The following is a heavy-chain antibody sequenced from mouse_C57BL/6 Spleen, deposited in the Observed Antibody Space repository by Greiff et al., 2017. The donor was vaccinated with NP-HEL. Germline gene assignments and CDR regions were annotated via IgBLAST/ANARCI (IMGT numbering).Heavy chain of an antibody. D-gene: IGHD2-5*01. CDR3: ARDSNLYFGY. Sequence: QVQLQQPGAELVKPGASVKLSCKASGYTFTSYWMHWVKQRPGQGLEWIGMIHPNSGSTNYNEKFKSKATLTVDKSSSTAYMQLSSLTSEDSAAYYCARDSNLYFGYWGQGTTLTVSS. CDR2: IHPNSGST. J-gene: IGHJ2*01. V-gene: IGHV1-64*01. CDR1: GYTFTSYW.